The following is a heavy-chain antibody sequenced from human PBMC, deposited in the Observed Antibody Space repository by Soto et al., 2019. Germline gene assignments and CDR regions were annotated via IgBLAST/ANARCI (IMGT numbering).Heavy chain of an antibody. J-gene: IGHJ4*02. CDR1: GFPFSIYS. V-gene: IGHV3-48*02. D-gene: IGHD6-19*01. CDR2: ITSDTNTI. Sequence: EVQLVESGGGLVQPGGSLRLTCAASGFPFSIYSMNWVRQAPGKGLEWSSYITSDTNTIKYADSVKGRFTISRDNAKNLVYLQMKSLRDEDTAVYFCARSVEGHFDYWGQGTGVTVSS. CDR3: ARSVEGHFDY.